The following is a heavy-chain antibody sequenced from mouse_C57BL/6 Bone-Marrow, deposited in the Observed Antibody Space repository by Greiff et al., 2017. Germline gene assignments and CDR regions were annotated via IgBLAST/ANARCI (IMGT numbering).Heavy chain of an antibody. Sequence: QVQLKQPGAELVKPGASVKLSCKASGYTFTSYWMHWVKQRPGQGLEWIGMIHPNSGSTNYNEKFKSKATLTVDKSSSTAYMQLSSLTSEDSAVYDCASPGGYDYAYYFDYWGQGTTLTVSS. J-gene: IGHJ2*01. CDR3: ASPGGYDYAYYFDY. V-gene: IGHV1-64*01. CDR2: IHPNSGST. CDR1: GYTFTSYW. D-gene: IGHD2-4*01.